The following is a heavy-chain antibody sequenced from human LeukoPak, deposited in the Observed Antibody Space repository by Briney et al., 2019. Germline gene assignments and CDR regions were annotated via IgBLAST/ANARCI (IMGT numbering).Heavy chain of an antibody. CDR3: ARHGGYGGNQKAHFDY. J-gene: IGHJ4*02. CDR2: IYPGDSDT. Sequence: GESLKISCKGSGYSFTSYWIGWVRQMPGKGLEWMGIIYPGDSDTRYSPSFQGQVTISADKSISTAYLQWSSLKASDTAMYYCARHGGYGGNQKAHFDYWGQGTLVTVSS. V-gene: IGHV5-51*01. CDR1: GYSFTSYW. D-gene: IGHD4-23*01.